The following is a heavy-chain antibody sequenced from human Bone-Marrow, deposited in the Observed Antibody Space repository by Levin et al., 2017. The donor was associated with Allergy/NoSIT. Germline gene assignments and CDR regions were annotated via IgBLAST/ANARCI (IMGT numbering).Heavy chain of an antibody. Sequence: SQTLSLTCAISGDSVSSTSAAWHWIRQSPSRGLEWLGRTYYRSNWYNDYAVSVKSRITINPDTSKNQFSLQLNSVTPEDTAVYYCASEGPIGYSYGRYYPWGQGTLVTVSS. CDR3: ASEGPIGYSYGRYYP. J-gene: IGHJ5*02. CDR2: TYYRSNWYN. V-gene: IGHV6-1*01. D-gene: IGHD5-18*01. CDR1: GDSVSSTSAA.